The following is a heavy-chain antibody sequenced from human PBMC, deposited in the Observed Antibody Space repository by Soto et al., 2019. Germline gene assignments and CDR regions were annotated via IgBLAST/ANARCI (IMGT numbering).Heavy chain of an antibody. J-gene: IGHJ3*02. CDR1: GFTFGGYA. CDR3: ARESRYCSTNSCSSQHAVDI. D-gene: IGHD2-2*01. CDR2: ISYDGSNR. V-gene: IGHV3-30-3*01. Sequence: QVQLVESGGGVVQPGRSLRLSCAASGFTFGGYAMHWVRQAPGKGLEWVAVISYDGSNRYYADSVKGRLTISRDNSKNTXYXXMNSLRAEDTAVYSCARESRYCSTNSCSSQHAVDIWGQGTMVTVSS.